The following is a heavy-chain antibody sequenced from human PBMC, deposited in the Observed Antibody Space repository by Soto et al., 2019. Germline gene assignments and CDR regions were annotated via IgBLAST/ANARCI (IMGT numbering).Heavy chain of an antibody. D-gene: IGHD2-2*01. CDR3: ARDRGCSSTSCYSGYYYYGMDV. J-gene: IGHJ6*02. Sequence: ASVKVSCKASGYTFTSYYMHWVRQAPGQGLEWMGIINPSGGSTSYAQKFQGRVTMTRDTSTSTVYMELSSLRSEDTAVYYCARDRGCSSTSCYSGYYYYGMDVWGQGTTVTVSS. CDR1: GYTFTSYY. CDR2: INPSGGST. V-gene: IGHV1-46*01.